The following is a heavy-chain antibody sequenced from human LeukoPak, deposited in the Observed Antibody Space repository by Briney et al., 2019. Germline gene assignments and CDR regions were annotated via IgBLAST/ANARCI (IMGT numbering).Heavy chain of an antibody. V-gene: IGHV4-39*07. CDR1: GGSISSSSYY. D-gene: IGHD4-17*01. CDR3: ARATPGFGDYVSDWFDP. J-gene: IGHJ5*02. Sequence: SETLSLTCTVSGGSISSSSYYWGWIRQPPGKGLEWIGSIYYSGSTYYNPSLKSRVTISVDTSKNQFSLKLSSVTAADTAVYYCARATPGFGDYVSDWFDPWGQGTLVTVSS. CDR2: IYYSGST.